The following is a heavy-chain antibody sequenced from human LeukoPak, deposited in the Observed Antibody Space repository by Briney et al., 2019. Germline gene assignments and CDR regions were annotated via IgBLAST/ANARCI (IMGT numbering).Heavy chain of an antibody. CDR2: ISGSGGST. CDR1: GFTFSSYA. J-gene: IGHJ6*03. D-gene: IGHD3-3*01. CDR3: ARLRFLEWFHYYMDV. V-gene: IGHV3-23*01. Sequence: GGSLRLSCAASGFTFSSYAMSWVRQAPGKGLEWVSAISGSGGSTYYADSVKGRFTISRDNAKNSLYLQMNSLRAEDTAVYYCARLRFLEWFHYYMDVWGKGTTVTVSS.